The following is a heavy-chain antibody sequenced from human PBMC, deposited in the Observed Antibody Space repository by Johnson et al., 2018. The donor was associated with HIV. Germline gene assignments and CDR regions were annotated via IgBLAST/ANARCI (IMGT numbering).Heavy chain of an antibody. J-gene: IGHJ3*02. CDR1: GFTFDDYA. CDR2: ISYDGSNK. Sequence: QVQLVESGGGVVQPGRSLRLSCAASGFTFDDYAMTWVRQAPGKGLEWVAVISYDGSNKYYADSVKGRFTISRDNSKNTLYLQMNSLRAEDTAVYYCARVGVGGYSADGAFDIWGQGTMVTVSS. V-gene: IGHV3-30*04. D-gene: IGHD2-15*01. CDR3: ARVGVGGYSADGAFDI.